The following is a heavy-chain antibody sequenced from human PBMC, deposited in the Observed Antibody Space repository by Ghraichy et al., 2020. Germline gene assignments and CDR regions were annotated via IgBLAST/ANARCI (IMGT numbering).Heavy chain of an antibody. J-gene: IGHJ6*02. CDR1: GFTFSSYS. V-gene: IGHV3-21*01. CDR2: ISSSSSYI. Sequence: GSLRLSCAASGFTFSSYSMNWVRQAPEKGLEWVSSISSSSSYIYYADSVKGRFTISRDNAKKSLSLQMNSLRAEDTAVYYCARYTGYSYGMDVWGQGTTVTVSS. D-gene: IGHD5-18*01. CDR3: ARYTGYSYGMDV.